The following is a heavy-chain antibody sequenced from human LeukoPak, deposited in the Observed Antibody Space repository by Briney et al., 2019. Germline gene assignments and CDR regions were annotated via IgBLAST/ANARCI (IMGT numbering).Heavy chain of an antibody. J-gene: IGHJ4*02. D-gene: IGHD3-10*01. CDR2: IYYSGYT. V-gene: IGHV4-39*01. CDR3: ARPPNYYGSGSYYTN. Sequence: SETLSLTCTVSGGSISSSSYYWGWIRQPPGKGLEWIGSIYYSGYTFYNPSLKSRVTISVDTSKKQFSLKLSSVTAADTAVYYCARPPNYYGSGSYYTNWGQGTLVTVSS. CDR1: GGSISSSSYY.